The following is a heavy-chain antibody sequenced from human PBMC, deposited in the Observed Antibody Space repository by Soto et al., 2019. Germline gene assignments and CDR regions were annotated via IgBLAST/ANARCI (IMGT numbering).Heavy chain of an antibody. V-gene: IGHV5-51*01. CDR1: GYNFTSYW. J-gene: IGHJ5*02. D-gene: IGHD2-15*01. CDR3: VRAVAPPRLNWFDP. CDR2: IYPGDSDT. Sequence: GESLKISCKVTGYNFTSYWIGWVRQMPGKGLEWMGIIYPGDSDTRYSPSFQGQVTISADKSISTAYLQWSSLKASDTAMYYCVRAVAPPRLNWFDPWGQGTLVTVSS.